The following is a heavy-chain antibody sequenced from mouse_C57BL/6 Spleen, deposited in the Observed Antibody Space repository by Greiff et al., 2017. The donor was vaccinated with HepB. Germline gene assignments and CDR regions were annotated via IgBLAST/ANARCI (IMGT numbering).Heavy chain of an antibody. CDR1: GYAFSSYW. CDR2: IYSGDGDT. D-gene: IGHD1-1*01. J-gene: IGHJ2*01. CDR3: ARRYGSSYDHYFDY. Sequence: VQLQQSGAELVKPGASVKISCKASGYAFSSYWMNWVKQRPGKGLEWIGQIYSGDGDTNYNGKFKGKATLTADKSSSTAYMQLSSLTSEDSAVYFCARRYGSSYDHYFDYWGQGTTLTVSS. V-gene: IGHV1-80*01.